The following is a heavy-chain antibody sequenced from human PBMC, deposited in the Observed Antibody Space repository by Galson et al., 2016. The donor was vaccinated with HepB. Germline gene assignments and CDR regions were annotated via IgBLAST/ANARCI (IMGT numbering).Heavy chain of an antibody. D-gene: IGHD2-2*02. CDR1: GYTFTDYY. J-gene: IGHJ6*02. V-gene: IGHV1-2*07. CDR2: INPNIGAT. Sequence: SVKVSCKASGYTFTDYYVHWVRQAPGHGLEWMGWINPNIGATNYAPKFHGRVTLTRDTSFSTAYMELSSLTSDDTAVYYCARDLLALYDLDSLFSYAMDVWGQGTTVSVSS. CDR3: ARDLLALYDLDSLFSYAMDV.